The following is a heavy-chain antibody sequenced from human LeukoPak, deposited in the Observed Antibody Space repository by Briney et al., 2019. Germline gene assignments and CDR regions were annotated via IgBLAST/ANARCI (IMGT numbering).Heavy chain of an antibody. D-gene: IGHD2-2*01. V-gene: IGHV1-18*01. CDR3: ARHPDIVVVPAAITLDY. CDR1: GYTFTSYG. Sequence: ASVKVSCKASGYTFTSYGISWVRQAPGQGLEWMGWISAYNGNTNYAQKLQGRVTMTTDTSTSTAYMELRSLRSDDTAVYYCARHPDIVVVPAAITLDYWGQGTLVTVSS. CDR2: ISAYNGNT. J-gene: IGHJ4*02.